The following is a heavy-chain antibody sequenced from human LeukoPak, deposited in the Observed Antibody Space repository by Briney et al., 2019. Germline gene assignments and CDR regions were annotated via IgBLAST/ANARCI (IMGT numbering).Heavy chain of an antibody. CDR3: ARSYGDYVWGYYYYYMDV. CDR1: GGSISSYY. V-gene: IGHV4-59*01. D-gene: IGHD4-17*01. CDR2: IYYSGST. Sequence: PSETLSLTCTVSGGSISSYYWSWIRQPPGKGLEWIGYIYYSGSTNYNPPLKSRVTISVDTSKNQFSLKLSSVTAADTAVYYCARSYGDYVWGYYYYYMDVWGKGTTVTVSS. J-gene: IGHJ6*03.